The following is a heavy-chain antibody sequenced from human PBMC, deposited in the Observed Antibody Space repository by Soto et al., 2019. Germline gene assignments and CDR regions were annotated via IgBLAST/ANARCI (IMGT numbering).Heavy chain of an antibody. CDR1: GLTFSRYS. CDR2: ISGGGVTT. Sequence: EVQLLDSGGGLVQPGGSLRLSCVVSGLTFSRYSMTWVRQAPGKGLEWVSQISGGGVTTYYADSVKGRFTISRDNSENTLYLQMDSLRAEDTAIYYCAKISPDYYVSDYWGQGILVTVSS. V-gene: IGHV3-23*01. J-gene: IGHJ4*02. CDR3: AKISPDYYVSDY. D-gene: IGHD3-10*02.